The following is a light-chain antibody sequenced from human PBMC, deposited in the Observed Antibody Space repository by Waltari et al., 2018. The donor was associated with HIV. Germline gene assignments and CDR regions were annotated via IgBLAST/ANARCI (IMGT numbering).Light chain of an antibody. CDR3: QVWDSTTDEGV. CDR1: NIKTKS. V-gene: IGLV3-21*02. Sequence: SYVLTQPPSVSVAPGQTATTTCGGNNIKTKSVHWYRQRPGPAPTLVVYDESARPSGIPERFSCSHSENTATLTISRVEAGDEADYYCQVWDSTTDEGVFGGGTKLAVL. J-gene: IGLJ2*01. CDR2: DES.